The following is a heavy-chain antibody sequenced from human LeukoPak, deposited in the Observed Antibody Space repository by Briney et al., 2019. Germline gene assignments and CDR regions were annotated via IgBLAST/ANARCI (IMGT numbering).Heavy chain of an antibody. V-gene: IGHV3-21*01. D-gene: IGHD6-13*01. CDR3: ARAPGYRSFLDY. J-gene: IGHJ4*02. CDR1: GFIFSSYN. Sequence: GGSLRLSCAASGFIFSSYNMNWVRQAPGKGLEWVSFISSSSSYIYYADSVKGRFTISRDNAKNSLYLQMNSLRAEDTAVYYCARAPGYRSFLDYWGQGTLVTVSS. CDR2: ISSSSSYI.